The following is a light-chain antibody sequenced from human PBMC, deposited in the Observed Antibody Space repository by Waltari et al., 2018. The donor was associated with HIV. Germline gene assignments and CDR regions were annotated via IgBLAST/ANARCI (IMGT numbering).Light chain of an antibody. J-gene: IGLJ3*02. CDR2: FNN. CDR1: SSNIGADYD. Sequence: QSLLTQPPSVSGAPGQTVTISSTGSSSNIGADYDIHWYQRLPGTAPKLLIYFNNNRPAGVPDRFSGSKSGTSASLAITGLQAEDEADYYCQSYDSRVFGGGTKLTVL. CDR3: QSYDSRV. V-gene: IGLV1-40*01.